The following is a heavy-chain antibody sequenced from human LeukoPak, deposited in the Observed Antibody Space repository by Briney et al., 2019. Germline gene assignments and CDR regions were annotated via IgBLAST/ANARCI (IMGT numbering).Heavy chain of an antibody. CDR1: GYTFTSYD. Sequence: ASVKVSCKASGYTFTSYDINWVRQATGQGLEWMGWMNPNSGNTGYAQKFQGRVTMTRDTSISTAYMELSRLRSDDTAVYYCAREGAGYCSSTSCYRDAFDIWGQGTMVTVSS. V-gene: IGHV1-8*01. CDR2: MNPNSGNT. J-gene: IGHJ3*02. D-gene: IGHD2-2*02. CDR3: AREGAGYCSSTSCYRDAFDI.